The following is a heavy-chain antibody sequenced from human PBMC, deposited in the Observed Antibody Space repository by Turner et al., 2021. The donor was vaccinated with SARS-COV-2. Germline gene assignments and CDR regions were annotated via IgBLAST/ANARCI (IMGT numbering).Heavy chain of an antibody. CDR3: ARVDSPTKGFYFDY. J-gene: IGHJ4*02. D-gene: IGHD3-3*01. CDR2: ISKHGTSQ. V-gene: IGHV3-30-3*01. Sequence: QVQLVESGGGVVQPGRSLRLSCTASGFTFTTYAMHWVRQAPGKGLEWVAIISKHGTSQFYADSVKGRFSISRDNSKNTVFLQMNSLRAEDTAVYYCARVDSPTKGFYFDYWGQGTLVTVSS. CDR1: GFTFTTYA.